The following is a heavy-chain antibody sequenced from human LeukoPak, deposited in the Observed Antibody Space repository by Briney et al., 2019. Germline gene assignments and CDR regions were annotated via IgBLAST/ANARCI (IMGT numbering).Heavy chain of an antibody. CDR3: ARDSGGTNDY. V-gene: IGHV3-53*01. Sequence: GGSLRLSCAASGFTVSSNYMSWVRQAPGKGLEWVSVIYSGGSTYYADSVKGRFPIPRENSKNKLYLQMNRLRAEDTAVYYCARDSGGTNDYWGQGTLVTVSS. J-gene: IGHJ4*02. CDR2: IYSGGST. D-gene: IGHD1-7*01. CDR1: GFTVSSNY.